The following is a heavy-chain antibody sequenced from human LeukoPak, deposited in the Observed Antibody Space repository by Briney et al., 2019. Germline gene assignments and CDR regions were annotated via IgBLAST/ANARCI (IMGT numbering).Heavy chain of an antibody. CDR1: GFTFSSYA. CDR3: ARDRDPYSSSWFPKNYYYYMDV. Sequence: PGGSLRLSCAASGFTFSSYAMNWVRQAPGKGLVWVSRINSDGSSTSYADSVKGRFTISRDNAKNTLYLQMNSLRAEDTAVYYCARDRDPYSSSWFPKNYYYYMDVWGKGTTVTISS. D-gene: IGHD6-13*01. J-gene: IGHJ6*03. V-gene: IGHV3-74*01. CDR2: INSDGSST.